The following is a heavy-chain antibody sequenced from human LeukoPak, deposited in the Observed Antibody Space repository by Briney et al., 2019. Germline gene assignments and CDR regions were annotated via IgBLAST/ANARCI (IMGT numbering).Heavy chain of an antibody. Sequence: GGSLRLSCAASGFTFSGYAMSWVRQAPGKGLEWVSAISGSGGSTYYADSVKGRFTISRDNSKNTLYLQMNSLRAEDTALYYCAKGYYDSSGYNKLPNFDYWGQGTLVTVSS. V-gene: IGHV3-23*01. CDR1: GFTFSGYA. CDR2: ISGSGGST. J-gene: IGHJ4*02. CDR3: AKGYYDSSGYNKLPNFDY. D-gene: IGHD3-22*01.